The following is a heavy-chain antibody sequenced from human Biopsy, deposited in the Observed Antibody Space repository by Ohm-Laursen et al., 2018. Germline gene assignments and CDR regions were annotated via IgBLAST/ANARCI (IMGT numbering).Heavy chain of an antibody. CDR2: VYYTGST. D-gene: IGHD3-22*01. J-gene: IGHJ2*01. CDR3: ARDRGYYSDRTVPGYFDL. Sequence: SDTLSLTCTVSGASISSYNRCWIPQPPRQGLQWIGYVYYTGSTGYNPSLQSRVTISVDTSKNHFSLRFRSVTPADTAIYSCARDRGYYSDRTVPGYFDLWGRGTLVTVSS. V-gene: IGHV4-59*01. CDR1: GASISSYN.